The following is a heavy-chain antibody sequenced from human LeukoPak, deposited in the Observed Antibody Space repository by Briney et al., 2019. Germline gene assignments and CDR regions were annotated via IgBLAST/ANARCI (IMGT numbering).Heavy chain of an antibody. CDR1: GFTFSSYA. J-gene: IGHJ6*03. V-gene: IGHV3-23*01. Sequence: SGGSLRLSCAVSGFTFSSYAMSWVRQAPGKGLEWVSAISGSGGSTYYADSVKGRFTISRDNSKNTLYLQMNSLRAEDTAVYYCARVGPQDYYYMDVWGKGTTVTVSS. CDR3: ARVGPQDYYYMDV. D-gene: IGHD2-15*01. CDR2: ISGSGGST.